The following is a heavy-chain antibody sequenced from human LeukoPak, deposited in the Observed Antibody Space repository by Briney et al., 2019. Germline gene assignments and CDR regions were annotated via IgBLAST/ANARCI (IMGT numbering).Heavy chain of an antibody. V-gene: IGHV3-33*01. CDR3: ARDDAVAGSY. J-gene: IGHJ4*02. CDR1: GFTFNSYD. Sequence: PGGSLRLSCAASGFTFNSYDMHWIRRAPGKGLEWVALIWYDGSNKYYADSVRGRFTISRDNSKNTLYLQMNSLRAEDTAVYYCARDDAVAGSYWGQGTLVTVSS. D-gene: IGHD6-19*01. CDR2: IWYDGSNK.